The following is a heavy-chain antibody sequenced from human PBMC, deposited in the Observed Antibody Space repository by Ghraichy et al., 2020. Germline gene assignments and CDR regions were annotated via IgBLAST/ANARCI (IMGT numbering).Heavy chain of an antibody. V-gene: IGHV3-49*04. D-gene: IGHD3-9*01. CDR1: GFTFGDYA. J-gene: IGHJ6*02. CDR3: TRESAYYDIWTGYVSYYYGMDV. Sequence: GGSLRLSCTASGFTFGDYAMSWVRQAPGKGLEWVGFIRSKAYGGTTEYAASVKGRFTISRDDSKSIAYLQMNSLKTEDTAVYYCTRESAYYDIWTGYVSYYYGMDVWGQGTTVTVSS. CDR2: IRSKAYGGTT.